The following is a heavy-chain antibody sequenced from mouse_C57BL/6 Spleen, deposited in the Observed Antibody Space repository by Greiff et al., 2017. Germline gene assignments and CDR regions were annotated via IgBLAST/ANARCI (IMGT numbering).Heavy chain of an antibody. CDR1: GFNIKDYY. CDR2: IDPEDGDT. D-gene: IGHD1-1*01. CDR3: TQFITTVVARDY. Sequence: EVQLQQSGAELVRPGASVKLSCTASGFNIKDYYMHWVKQRPEQGLEWIGRIDPEDGDTEYAPKFQGKATMTADTSSNTAYLQLSSLTSEDTAVYYCTQFITTVVARDYWGQGTTLTVSS. J-gene: IGHJ2*01. V-gene: IGHV14-1*01.